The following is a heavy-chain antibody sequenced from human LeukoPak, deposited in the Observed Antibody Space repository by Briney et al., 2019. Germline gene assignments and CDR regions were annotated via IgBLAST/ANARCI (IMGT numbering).Heavy chain of an antibody. CDR2: ISSSGSTI. D-gene: IGHD2-2*01. CDR3: ARVHRRRAIPAALYYFDY. J-gene: IGHJ4*02. Sequence: GGSLRLSCAASGFTFSSYEMNWVRQAPGKGLEWVSYISSSGSTIYYADPVEGRFTISRDNAKNSLYLQMNSLRAEDTAVYYCARVHRRRAIPAALYYFDYWGQGTLVTVSS. CDR1: GFTFSSYE. V-gene: IGHV3-48*03.